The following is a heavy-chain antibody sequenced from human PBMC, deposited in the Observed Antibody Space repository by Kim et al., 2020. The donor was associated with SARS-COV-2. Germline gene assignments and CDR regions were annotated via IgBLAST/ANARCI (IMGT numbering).Heavy chain of an antibody. D-gene: IGHD4-4*01. CDR3: ARGFSTVTTNYYYGMDV. J-gene: IGHJ6*02. Sequence: SETLSLTCTVSGGSISSYYWSWIRQPPGKGLEWIGYIYYSGSTNSNPSLKSRVTISVDTSKNQFSLKLSSVTAADTAVYYCARGFSTVTTNYYYGMDVWGQGTTVTVSS. V-gene: IGHV4-59*01. CDR2: IYYSGST. CDR1: GGSISSYY.